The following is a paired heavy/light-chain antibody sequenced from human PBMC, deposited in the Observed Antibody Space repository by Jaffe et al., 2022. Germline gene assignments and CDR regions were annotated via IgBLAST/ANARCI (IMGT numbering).Heavy chain of an antibody. D-gene: IGHD6-19*01. CDR2: IIPIFGTA. V-gene: IGHV1-69*05. CDR3: ARSIAVAGTYRYYYYYYYMDV. CDR1: GGTFSSYA. J-gene: IGHJ6*03. Sequence: QVQLVQSGAEVKKPGSSVKVSCKASGGTFSSYAISWVRQAPGQGLEWMGGIIPIFGTANYAQKFQGRVTITTDESTSTAYMELSSLRSEDTAVYYCARSIAVAGTYRYYYYYYYMDVWGKGTTVTVSS.
Light chain of an antibody. CDR2: GAS. CDR3: QQYGSSPR. CDR1: QSVSSSY. J-gene: IGKJ1*01. V-gene: IGKV3-20*01. Sequence: EIVLTQSPGTLSLSPGERATLSCRASQSVSSSYLAWYQQKPGQAPRLLIYGASSRATGIPDRFSGSGSGTDFTLTISRLEPEDFAVYYCQQYGSSPRFGQGTKVEIK.